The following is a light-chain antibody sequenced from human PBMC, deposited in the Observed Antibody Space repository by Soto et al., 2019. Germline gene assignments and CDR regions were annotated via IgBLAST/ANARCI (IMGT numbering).Light chain of an antibody. V-gene: IGKV3-20*01. CDR1: QSVRSSF. CDR2: DAS. Sequence: EIVLTQSPGTLSLSPGERATLSCRASQSVRSSFLAWYQQKPGQAPRLLIYDASSRATGNPDRFSGSESGTDFTLTISRLEPEDFAVYYCQQYGSSPQTFGQGTKVEIK. CDR3: QQYGSSPQT. J-gene: IGKJ1*01.